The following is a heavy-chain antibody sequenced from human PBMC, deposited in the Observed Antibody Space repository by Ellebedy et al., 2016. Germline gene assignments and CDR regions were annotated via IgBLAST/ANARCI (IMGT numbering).Heavy chain of an antibody. V-gene: IGHV1-69*13. CDR1: GYTFTGYY. Sequence: SVKVSCXASGYTFTGYYMHWVRQAPGQGLEWMGGIIPIFGTANYAQKFQGRVTITADESTSTAYMELSSLRSEDTAVYYCARGGYCSSTSCRRPTGWFNPWGQGTLVTVSS. D-gene: IGHD2-2*01. J-gene: IGHJ5*02. CDR3: ARGGYCSSTSCRRPTGWFNP. CDR2: IIPIFGTA.